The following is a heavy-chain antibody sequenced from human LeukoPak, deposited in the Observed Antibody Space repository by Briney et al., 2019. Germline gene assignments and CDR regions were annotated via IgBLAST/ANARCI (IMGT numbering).Heavy chain of an antibody. CDR1: GFRFSTYG. CDR3: ARGYYYDSSAYPAHFDH. J-gene: IGHJ4*02. Sequence: PGGSLRLSCAASGFRFSTYGVHWVRQAPGKGLEWVALISYDGSTKYYADSVTGRFTISSDNSKNTLYLQMNSLRIEDTAVYYCARGYYYDSSAYPAHFDHWGQGTLVTVSS. D-gene: IGHD3-22*01. CDR2: ISYDGSTK. V-gene: IGHV3-30-3*01.